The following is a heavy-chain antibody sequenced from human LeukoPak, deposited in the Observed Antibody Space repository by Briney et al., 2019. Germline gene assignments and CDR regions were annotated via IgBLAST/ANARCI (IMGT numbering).Heavy chain of an antibody. V-gene: IGHV3-53*01. CDR1: GGSISSSSYY. Sequence: ETLSLTCTVSGGSISSSSYYWGWIRQPPGKGLEWVSGFTSGGSTYYADSVKGRFTISRDNSKNTLYLQMNSLRAEDTAVYYCAKDLRSTSRYYFEYWGQGTLVTVSS. J-gene: IGHJ4*02. D-gene: IGHD2-2*01. CDR2: FTSGGST. CDR3: AKDLRSTSRYYFEY.